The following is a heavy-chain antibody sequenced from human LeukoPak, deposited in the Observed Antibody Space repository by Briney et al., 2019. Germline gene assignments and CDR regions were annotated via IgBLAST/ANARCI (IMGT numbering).Heavy chain of an antibody. V-gene: IGHV3-30*18. CDR3: TKGYSGYDYAFDY. D-gene: IGHD5-12*01. CDR1: GFTCGSCG. Sequence: GGSLRLSCAAPGFTCGSCGIHRVRQAPGKGLEWVAVISYDGTRKQYADSVKGRFTISRDNSKNTLYLQMNSLRGEDTAVYYCTKGYSGYDYAFDYWGQGTLVTVSS. CDR2: ISYDGTRK. J-gene: IGHJ4*02.